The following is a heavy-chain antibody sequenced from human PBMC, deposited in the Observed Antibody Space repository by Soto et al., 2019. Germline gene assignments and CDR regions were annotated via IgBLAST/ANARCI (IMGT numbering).Heavy chain of an antibody. CDR2: ISYDGSNK. V-gene: IGHV3-30*18. D-gene: IGHD2-15*01. CDR1: GFTFSSYG. J-gene: IGHJ4*02. Sequence: PGGSLRLSCAASGFTFSSYGMHWVRQAPGKGLEWVAVISYDGSNKYYADSVKGRFTISRDNSKNTLYLQMNSLRAEDTAVYYCAKDYSILITQLGSPDYWGQGTLVTVSS. CDR3: AKDYSILITQLGSPDY.